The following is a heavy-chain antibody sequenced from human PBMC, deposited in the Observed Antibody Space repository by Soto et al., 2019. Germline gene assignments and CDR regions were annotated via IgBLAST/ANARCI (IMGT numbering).Heavy chain of an antibody. Sequence: ASVKVSCKASGYTFTSYGISWVRQTPGQGLEWMGWISAYNGNTNYAQKLQGRVTMTTDTSTSTAYMELRSLRSDDTAVYYCARGDYDILTGRPNWFDPWGQGTLVTVSS. CDR3: ARGDYDILTGRPNWFDP. CDR2: ISAYNGNT. J-gene: IGHJ5*02. V-gene: IGHV1-18*01. CDR1: GYTFTSYG. D-gene: IGHD3-9*01.